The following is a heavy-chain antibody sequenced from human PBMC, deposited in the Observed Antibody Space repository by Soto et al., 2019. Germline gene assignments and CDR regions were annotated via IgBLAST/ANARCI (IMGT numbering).Heavy chain of an antibody. CDR2: TWSDGSNK. Sequence: QVQLVESGGGVVQPGRSLRLSCAASGLTFSNYGMPWVRQAPGKGLEWVAVTWSDGSNKYYADPVKGRFTISRDNAKNTLYLQMNSLRADDTAVYYCAIGGFTFDTWGQGTLVTVSS. D-gene: IGHD3-10*01. J-gene: IGHJ4*02. V-gene: IGHV3-33*01. CDR1: GLTFSNYG. CDR3: AIGGFTFDT.